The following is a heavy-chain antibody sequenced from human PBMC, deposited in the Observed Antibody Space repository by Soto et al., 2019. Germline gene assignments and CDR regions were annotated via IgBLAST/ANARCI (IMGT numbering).Heavy chain of an antibody. CDR1: GGTFSSYA. CDR3: ARDNRDVEMATTTYYFDY. J-gene: IGHJ4*02. D-gene: IGHD1-1*01. Sequence: QVQLVQSGAEVKKPGSSVKVSCKASGGTFSSYAISWVRQAPGQGLEWMGGIIPIFGTANYAQKFQGRVTITADESTSTAYMELSSLRSEDTAVYYCARDNRDVEMATTTYYFDYWGQGTLVTVSS. CDR2: IIPIFGTA. V-gene: IGHV1-69*12.